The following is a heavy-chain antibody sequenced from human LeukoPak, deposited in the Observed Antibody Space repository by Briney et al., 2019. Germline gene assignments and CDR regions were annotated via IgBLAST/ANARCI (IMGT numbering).Heavy chain of an antibody. CDR2: IYHSGST. J-gene: IGHJ6*02. CDR1: GGSISSSNW. D-gene: IGHD2-15*01. Sequence: SETLSLTCAVSGGSISSSNWWSWVRQPPGKGLEWIGEIYHSGSTNYNPSLKSRVTISVDKSKNQFSLKLSSVTAADTAVYYCASLGSGGIYYYYGMDVWGQGTTVTVSS. V-gene: IGHV4-4*02. CDR3: ASLGSGGIYYYYGMDV.